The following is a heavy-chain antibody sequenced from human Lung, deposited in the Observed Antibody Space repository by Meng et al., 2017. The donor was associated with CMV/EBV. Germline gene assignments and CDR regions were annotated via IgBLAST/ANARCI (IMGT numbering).Heavy chain of an antibody. V-gene: IGHV3-30*14. Sequence: GESLKISCAASGFTFSRYAFHWVRQAPGKGLEWVAVISFDGGTRYYADSVKGRFTISRDSSRNSLYLQLNSLRPEDTAVYYCAREYGSSSAVDYWGQGKLVTVSS. CDR3: AREYGSSSAVDY. J-gene: IGHJ4*02. D-gene: IGHD6-6*01. CDR2: ISFDGGTR. CDR1: GFTFSRYA.